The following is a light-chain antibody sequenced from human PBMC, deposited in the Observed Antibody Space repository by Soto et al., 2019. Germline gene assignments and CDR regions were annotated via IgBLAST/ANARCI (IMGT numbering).Light chain of an antibody. Sequence: QSVLTQPASVSGSPGQSITISCTGTSSDVGSYNLVSWYQQHPGKAPKPMIYEVSKRPSGVSNRFSGSKSGNTASLTISGLQAEDEADYYCCSYAGSSTFLVFGGGTQLT. CDR1: SSDVGSYNL. J-gene: IGLJ2*01. CDR3: CSYAGSSTFLV. V-gene: IGLV2-23*02. CDR2: EVS.